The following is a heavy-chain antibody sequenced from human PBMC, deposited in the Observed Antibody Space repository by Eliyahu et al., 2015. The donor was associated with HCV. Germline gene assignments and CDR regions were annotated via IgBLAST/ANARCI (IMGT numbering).Heavy chain of an antibody. Sequence: QVQLQESGPGLVKPSETLSLTCXVPGGPIXTXYWSWXRQPPGKGVEWIGYIHYSGSTNYNPSLKSRVTISVDTSKNQFSLNLTSVTAADTAMYYCASGGGGIAVTGTGGWFDPWGQGTLVTVSS. CDR2: IHYSGST. V-gene: IGHV4-59*01. J-gene: IGHJ5*02. CDR3: ASGGGGIAVTGTGGWFDP. D-gene: IGHD6-19*01. CDR1: GGPIXTXY.